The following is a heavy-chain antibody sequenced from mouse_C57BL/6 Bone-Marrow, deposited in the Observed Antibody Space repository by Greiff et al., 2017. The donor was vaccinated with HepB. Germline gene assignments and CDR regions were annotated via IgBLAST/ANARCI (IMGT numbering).Heavy chain of an antibody. J-gene: IGHJ4*01. Sequence: EVKVEESGGGLVQPGGSMKLSCVASGFTFSNYWMNWVRQSPEKGLEWVAQIRLKSDNYATHYAESVKGRFTISRDDSKSSVYLQMNNLRAEDTGIYYCTGGVTEIYYAMDYWGQGTSVTVSS. V-gene: IGHV6-3*01. CDR2: IRLKSDNYAT. CDR1: GFTFSNYW. CDR3: TGGVTEIYYAMDY. D-gene: IGHD2-5*01.